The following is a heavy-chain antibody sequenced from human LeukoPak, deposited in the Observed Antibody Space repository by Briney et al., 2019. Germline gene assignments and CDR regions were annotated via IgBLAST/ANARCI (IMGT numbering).Heavy chain of an antibody. CDR2: ISGSGARR. V-gene: IGHV3-23*01. Sequence: PGGSLRLSCAASGLTFSNYGLNWVRQAPGKGLEWVSGISGSGARRDYADSVKGRFTISRDNAKNTLYLQMNSLRAEDTAVYYCAKGSRDWKVLDAFDICGQGTMVTVSS. CDR3: AKGSRDWKVLDAFDI. CDR1: GLTFSNYG. D-gene: IGHD1-1*01. J-gene: IGHJ3*02.